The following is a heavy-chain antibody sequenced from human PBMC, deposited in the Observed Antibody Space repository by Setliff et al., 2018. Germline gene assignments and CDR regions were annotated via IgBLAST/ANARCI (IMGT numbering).Heavy chain of an antibody. CDR2: IYYSGST. J-gene: IGHJ6*03. V-gene: IGHV4-39*07. CDR1: GGSISSSSYY. CDR3: ARAEYYYGSGSFHPYYMDV. D-gene: IGHD3-10*01. Sequence: SETLSLTCTVSGGSISSSSYYWGWIRQPPGKGLEWIGSIYYSGSTYYNPSLKSRVTISVDTSKNQFSLKQSSVTAADTAVYYCARAEYYYGSGSFHPYYMDVWGQGTTVTVSS.